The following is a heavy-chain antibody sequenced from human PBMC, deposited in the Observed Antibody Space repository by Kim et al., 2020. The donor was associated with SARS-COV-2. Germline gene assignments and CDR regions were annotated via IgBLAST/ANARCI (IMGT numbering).Heavy chain of an antibody. CDR2: ILYDGSNK. Sequence: GGSLRLSCAASGFIFSTYGMHWVRQAPGKGLEWVAHILYDGSNKYYADSVKGRFTISRDNPKNTLFLQMNSLRSEDTAIYYCAILSSTSTSDYWGQGTL. J-gene: IGHJ4*02. CDR1: GFIFSTYG. D-gene: IGHD2-2*01. CDR3: AILSSTSTSDY. V-gene: IGHV3-30*03.